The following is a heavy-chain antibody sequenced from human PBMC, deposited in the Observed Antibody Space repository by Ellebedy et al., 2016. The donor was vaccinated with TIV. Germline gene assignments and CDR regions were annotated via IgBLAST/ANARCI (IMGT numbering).Heavy chain of an antibody. CDR1: GFTFSSYW. V-gene: IGHV3-7*03. CDR3: ARERESKRSSYYDFWSGSLGWFDP. CDR2: IKQDGSEK. Sequence: GESLKISXAASGFTFSSYWMSWVRQAPGKGLEWVANIKQDGSEKYYVDSVKGRFTISRDNAKNSLYLQMNSLRAEDTAVYYCARERESKRSSYYDFWSGSLGWFDPWGQGTLVTVSS. J-gene: IGHJ5*02. D-gene: IGHD3-3*01.